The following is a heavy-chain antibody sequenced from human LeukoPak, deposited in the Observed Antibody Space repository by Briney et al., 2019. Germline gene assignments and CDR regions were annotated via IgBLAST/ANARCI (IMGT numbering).Heavy chain of an antibody. V-gene: IGHV1-3*01. D-gene: IGHD6-19*01. J-gene: IGHJ4*02. CDR1: GYTFTSYA. CDR3: ARVWLAQGSPFDY. Sequence: ASVKVSCKASGYTFTSYAMHWVRQAPGQRLEWMGWINAGNGNTKYSQKFQGRVTITRDTSASTAYMELSSLRSEDTAVYYCARVWLAQGSPFDYWGQGTLVTVSS. CDR2: INAGNGNT.